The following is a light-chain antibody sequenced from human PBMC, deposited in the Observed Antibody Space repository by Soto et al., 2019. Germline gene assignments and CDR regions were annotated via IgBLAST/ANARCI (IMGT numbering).Light chain of an antibody. CDR2: DAS. CDR1: QSVSSY. Sequence: DIVMTQSPDSLAVSPGERATLSCRASQSVSSYLAWYQQKPGQAPRLLIYDASNRATGIPARFSGSGSGTDFTLTISSLEPEDFAVYYYQQRSNWLTFGGGTKVEIK. J-gene: IGKJ4*01. V-gene: IGKV3-11*01. CDR3: QQRSNWLT.